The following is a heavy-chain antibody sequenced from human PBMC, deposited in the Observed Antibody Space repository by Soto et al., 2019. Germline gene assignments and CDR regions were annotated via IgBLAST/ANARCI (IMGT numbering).Heavy chain of an antibody. CDR1: GFTFSIYW. CDR2: IKQDGTQK. D-gene: IGHD2-21*02. Sequence: EVQLEESGGGLVQPGGSLRLSCAASGFTFSIYWMSWVRQAPGKGLEWVANIKQDGTQKNFADSVRGRFTISRDNGKNSLYLQMTRLRADDTAVYYCARDTTAGYFDYWGQGTLVTVSS. CDR3: ARDTTAGYFDY. V-gene: IGHV3-7*01. J-gene: IGHJ4*02.